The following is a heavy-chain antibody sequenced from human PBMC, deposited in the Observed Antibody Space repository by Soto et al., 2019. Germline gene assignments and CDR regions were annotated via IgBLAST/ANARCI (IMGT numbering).Heavy chain of an antibody. V-gene: IGHV3-23*01. D-gene: IGHD5-12*01. CDR3: FFLGGYEQDRDY. J-gene: IGHJ4*02. CDR1: GFTFSSYA. Sequence: EVQLLESGGGLVQPGGSLRLSCAASGFTFSSYAMSWVRQAPGKGLEWVSAISGSGGSTYYADSVKGRFTISRDNSKNTLYLQMNSLRAEDTAVYYCFFLGGYEQDRDYWGQGTLVTVSS. CDR2: ISGSGGST.